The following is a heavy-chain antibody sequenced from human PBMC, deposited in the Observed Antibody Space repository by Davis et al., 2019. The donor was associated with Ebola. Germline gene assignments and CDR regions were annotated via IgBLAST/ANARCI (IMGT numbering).Heavy chain of an antibody. D-gene: IGHD2-15*01. V-gene: IGHV3-30-3*01. CDR3: ARDLDPMGVVVVAATRGWFDP. CDR1: GFTFSSYA. CDR2: ISYDGSNK. J-gene: IGHJ5*02. Sequence: GESLKISCAASGFTFSSYAMHWVRQAPGKGLEWVAVISYDGSNKYYADSVKGRFTISRDNSKNTLYLQMNSLRAEDTAVYYCARDLDPMGVVVVAATRGWFDPWGQGTLVTVSS.